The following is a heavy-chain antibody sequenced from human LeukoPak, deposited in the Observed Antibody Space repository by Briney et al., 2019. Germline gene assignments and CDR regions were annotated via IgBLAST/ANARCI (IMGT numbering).Heavy chain of an antibody. CDR3: ASLKMSYSRIRPFDY. Sequence: GGSLRLSCAASGFTFSSYAMHWVRQAPGKGLEWVAVISYDGSNKYYADSVKGRFTISRDNSKNTLYLQMNSLRAEDTAVYYCASLKMSYSRIRPFDYWGQGTLVTVSS. J-gene: IGHJ4*02. CDR1: GFTFSSYA. CDR2: ISYDGSNK. V-gene: IGHV3-30-3*01. D-gene: IGHD6-13*01.